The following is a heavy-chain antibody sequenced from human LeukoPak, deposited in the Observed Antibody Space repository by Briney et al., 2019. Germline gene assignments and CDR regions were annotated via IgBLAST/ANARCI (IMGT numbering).Heavy chain of an antibody. CDR2: IYYSGST. D-gene: IGHD6-19*01. CDR1: GFTFGDYA. J-gene: IGHJ4*02. V-gene: IGHV4-39*07. Sequence: KAGGSLRLSCTASGFTFGDYAMSWVRQAPGKGLEWIGSIYYSGSTYYNPSLKSRVTISIDTSKKNFSLNLSSVTAADTAVYYCARINGWSGAQYYFDSWGQGTLVTVSS. CDR3: ARINGWSGAQYYFDS.